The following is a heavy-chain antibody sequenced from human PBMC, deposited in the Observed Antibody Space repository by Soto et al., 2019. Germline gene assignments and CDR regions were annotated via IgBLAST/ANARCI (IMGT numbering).Heavy chain of an antibody. Sequence: GGSLRLSCAASGFTFRNFAMAWVRQAPGKGLEWVSGISGSGRMTYYAHSVKGHFTISRDNSKNTLYLQMNSLRDEDTSVYYCARDNGIAGSFDPWGQGTLVTVSS. D-gene: IGHD6-13*01. CDR2: ISGSGRMT. CDR3: ARDNGIAGSFDP. J-gene: IGHJ5*02. CDR1: GFTFRNFA. V-gene: IGHV3-23*01.